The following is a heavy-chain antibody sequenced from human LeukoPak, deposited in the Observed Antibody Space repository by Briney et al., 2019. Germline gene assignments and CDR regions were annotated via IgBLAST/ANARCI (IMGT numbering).Heavy chain of an antibody. CDR2: IYYSGST. CDR3: ARREDGRYTIDY. Sequence: SETLSLTCSVSSGSISSSNYYWGWIRQPPGKGLEWIGYIYYSGSTYYNPSLKSRVTISVDTSKNQFSLKLSSVTAADTAVYYCARREDGRYTIDYWGQGTLVTVSS. D-gene: IGHD5-24*01. V-gene: IGHV4-39*01. CDR1: SGSISSSNYY. J-gene: IGHJ4*02.